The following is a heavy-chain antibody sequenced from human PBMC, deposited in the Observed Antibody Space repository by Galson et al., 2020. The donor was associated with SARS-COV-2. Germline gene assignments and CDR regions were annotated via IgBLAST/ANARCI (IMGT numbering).Heavy chain of an antibody. CDR2: ISYDGSNE. V-gene: IGHV3-30*04. D-gene: IGHD5-12*01. Sequence: QLGESLKISCAASGFTFNNYAIHWVRQAPGKGLEWVAVISYDGSNEYYADSVKGRFTISRDNSKNTLYLQMSSLRVEDTAVYYCARAQGGYKFFAYWGQGTLVTVSS. CDR3: ARAQGGYKFFAY. J-gene: IGHJ4*02. CDR1: GFTFNNYA.